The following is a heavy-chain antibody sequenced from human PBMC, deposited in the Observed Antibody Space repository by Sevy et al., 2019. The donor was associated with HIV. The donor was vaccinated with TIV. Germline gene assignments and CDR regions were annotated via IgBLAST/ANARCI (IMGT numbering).Heavy chain of an antibody. D-gene: IGHD6-19*01. CDR1: GFTVSSNY. CDR2: IYSGGRT. Sequence: GGSLRLSCAASGFTVSSNYMSWVRQAPGKGLEWVSVIYSGGRTYYADSVKGRFTISRDNSKNTLYLQMNSLRAEDTAVYYCARGGYSSGWYPTGDAFDIWGQGTMVTVSS. V-gene: IGHV3-53*01. J-gene: IGHJ3*02. CDR3: ARGGYSSGWYPTGDAFDI.